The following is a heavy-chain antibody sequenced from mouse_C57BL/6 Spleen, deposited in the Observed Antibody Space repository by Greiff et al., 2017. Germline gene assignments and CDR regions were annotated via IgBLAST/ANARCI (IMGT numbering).Heavy chain of an antibody. V-gene: IGHV5-9*01. CDR1: GFTFSSYT. Sequence: DVMLVESGGGLVKPGGSLKLSCAASGFTFSSYTMSWVRQTLEKRLEWVATISGGGGNTYYPDSVKGRFTISRDNTKNTLYLQMSSLRSEDTALYYCARHGYPYWYFDVGGTGTTVTVSS. CDR2: ISGGGGNT. J-gene: IGHJ1*03. D-gene: IGHD2-2*01. CDR3: ARHGYPYWYFDV.